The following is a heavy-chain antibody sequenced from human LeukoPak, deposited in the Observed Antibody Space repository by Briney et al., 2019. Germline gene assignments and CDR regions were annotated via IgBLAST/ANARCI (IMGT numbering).Heavy chain of an antibody. CDR2: IWYDGSNK. D-gene: IGHD3-10*01. CDR1: GFTFSSYG. Sequence: GGSLRLSCAASGFTFSSYGMHWVRQAQGKGLEWVAVIWYDGSNKYYPDSVMGRFTISRDNSKNTLYLQVDSVRGEDTAVYYCAKERGKGSMRRGDEIDSWGPGTVVTVSS. J-gene: IGHJ4*02. V-gene: IGHV3-30*02. CDR3: AKERGKGSMRRGDEIDS.